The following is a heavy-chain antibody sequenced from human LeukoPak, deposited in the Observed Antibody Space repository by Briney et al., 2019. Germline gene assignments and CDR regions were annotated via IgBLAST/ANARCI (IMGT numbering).Heavy chain of an antibody. Sequence: SETLSLTCTVSGGSISSGGYSWSWIRQHPGKGLEWIGYIYYSGSTYINPSLESRVTISVDTSKNQFSLNLRSVTAADTAIYYCARDRGGASLFDYWGQGTLVTVSS. D-gene: IGHD3-10*01. CDR3: ARDRGGASLFDY. CDR2: IYYSGST. V-gene: IGHV4-31*03. CDR1: GGSISSGGYS. J-gene: IGHJ4*02.